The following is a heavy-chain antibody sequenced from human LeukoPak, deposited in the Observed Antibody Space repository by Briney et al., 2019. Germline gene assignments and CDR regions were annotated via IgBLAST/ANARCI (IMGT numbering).Heavy chain of an antibody. Sequence: ASVKVSCKASGGTFGSYAISWVRQAPGQGLEWMGRIIPILGIANYAQKFQGRVTITADKSTSTAYMELSSLRSEDTAVYYCARDAAAAGPADYWGQGTLVTVSS. CDR1: GGTFGSYA. V-gene: IGHV1-69*04. CDR3: ARDAAAAGPADY. CDR2: IIPILGIA. J-gene: IGHJ4*02. D-gene: IGHD6-13*01.